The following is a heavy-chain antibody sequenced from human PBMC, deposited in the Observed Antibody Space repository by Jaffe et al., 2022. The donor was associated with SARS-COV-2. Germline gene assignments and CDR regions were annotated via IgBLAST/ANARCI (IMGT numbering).Heavy chain of an antibody. CDR3: ASSSSGYSDAFDI. J-gene: IGHJ3*02. V-gene: IGHV3-33*01. CDR1: GFTFSSYG. CDR2: IWYDGSNK. D-gene: IGHD3-22*01. Sequence: QVQLVESGGGVVQPGRSLRLSCAASGFTFSSYGMHWVRQAPGKGLEWVAVIWYDGSNKYYADSVKGRFTISRDNSKNTLYLQMNSLRAEDTAVYYCASSSSGYSDAFDIWGQGTMVTVSS.